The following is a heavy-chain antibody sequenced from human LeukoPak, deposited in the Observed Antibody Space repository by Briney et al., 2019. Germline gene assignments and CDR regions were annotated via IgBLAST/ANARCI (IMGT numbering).Heavy chain of an antibody. CDR2: IQSGGSKQ. Sequence: GGSLRLSCATAGFTFSTFGIHWVRQAPGKGLEWAAAIQSGGSKQYYGDSVKGRFTISRDSSKNTLYLQMNSLRDQDTAVYYCARDVDTSSHSSQLDPWGQGTLVTVSS. J-gene: IGHJ5*02. CDR1: GFTFSTFG. D-gene: IGHD5-18*01. V-gene: IGHV3-33*01. CDR3: ARDVDTSSHSSQLDP.